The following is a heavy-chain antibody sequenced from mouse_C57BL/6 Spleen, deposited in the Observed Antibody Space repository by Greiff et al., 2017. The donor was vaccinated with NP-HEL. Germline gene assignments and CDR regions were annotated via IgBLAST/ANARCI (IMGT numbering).Heavy chain of an antibody. J-gene: IGHJ4*01. D-gene: IGHD2-3*01. CDR1: GYAFSSYW. Sequence: VQLQQSGAELVKPGASVKISCKASGYAFSSYWMNWVKQRPGKGLEWIGQIYPGDGDTNYNGKFKGKATLTADKSSSTAYMQLSSLNSEDSAVYICARFGYSPYAMEYWGQGTSVTVSS. CDR2: IYPGDGDT. V-gene: IGHV1-80*01. CDR3: ARFGYSPYAMEY.